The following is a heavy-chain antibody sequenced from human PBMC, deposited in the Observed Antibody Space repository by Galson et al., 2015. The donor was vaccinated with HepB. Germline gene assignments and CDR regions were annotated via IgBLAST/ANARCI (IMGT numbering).Heavy chain of an antibody. Sequence: CKASGYTFTGSYMHWVRQAPGQGLEWMGWINPNSGGTNYAQKFQGRVTMTRDTSISTAYMELSRLRSDDTAVYYYAREGRGLWFGESSEYNWFDPWGQGTLVTVSS. CDR3: AREGRGLWFGESSEYNWFDP. J-gene: IGHJ5*02. D-gene: IGHD3-10*01. CDR2: INPNSGGT. V-gene: IGHV1-2*02. CDR1: GYTFTGSY.